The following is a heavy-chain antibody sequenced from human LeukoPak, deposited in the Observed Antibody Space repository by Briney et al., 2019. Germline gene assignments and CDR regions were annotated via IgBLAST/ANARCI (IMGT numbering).Heavy chain of an antibody. CDR1: GFTFSSYA. Sequence: AGGSLRLSCAASGFTFSSYAMSWVRQAPGKGLEWVPAISGSGGSTYYADSLKGRFTISRDNSKNTLYLQMNSLRAEDTAVYYCAKLWYYDFWSGPNWFDPWGQGTLVTVSS. CDR2: ISGSGGST. CDR3: AKLWYYDFWSGPNWFDP. V-gene: IGHV3-23*01. D-gene: IGHD3-3*01. J-gene: IGHJ5*02.